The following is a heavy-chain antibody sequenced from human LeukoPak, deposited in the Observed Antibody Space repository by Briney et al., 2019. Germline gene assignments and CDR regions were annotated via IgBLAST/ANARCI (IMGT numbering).Heavy chain of an antibody. D-gene: IGHD3-10*01. Sequence: PGRSLRLSCAASGFTFSSNAMHWVRQAPGKGLEWVAVISYDGSNKYYADSVKGRFTISRDNSKNTLYLQMNSLRAEDTAVYYCARDHRGSGSRYYYYYMDVWGKGTTVTISS. CDR1: GFTFSSNA. CDR2: ISYDGSNK. CDR3: ARDHRGSGSRYYYYYMDV. J-gene: IGHJ6*03. V-gene: IGHV3-30*04.